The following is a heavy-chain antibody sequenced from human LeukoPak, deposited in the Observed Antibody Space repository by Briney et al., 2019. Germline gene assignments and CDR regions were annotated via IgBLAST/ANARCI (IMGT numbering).Heavy chain of an antibody. CDR3: ARGRYCSGDIYSGGDAFDM. CDR1: GGSINNYY. CDR2: IYTRGST. J-gene: IGHJ3*02. Sequence: RPSETLSLTCTVSGGSINNYYWSWIRQPAGKGLEWIGRIYTRGSTNYNPSLKSRVTMSVDTSKNQFSLKLSSVTAADTAVYYCARGRYCSGDIYSGGDAFDMWGQGTMGSVSS. D-gene: IGHD2-15*01. V-gene: IGHV4-4*07.